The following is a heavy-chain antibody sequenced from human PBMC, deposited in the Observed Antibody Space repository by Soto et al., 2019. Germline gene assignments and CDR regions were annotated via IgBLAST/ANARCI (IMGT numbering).Heavy chain of an antibody. CDR2: IYYSGST. D-gene: IGHD6-19*01. J-gene: IGHJ4*02. CDR1: GGSISSSSYY. CDR3: ARHAVRSSGFTDY. V-gene: IGHV4-39*01. Sequence: PSETLSLTCTVSGGSISSSSYYWGWIRQPPGKGLEWIGSIYYSGSTYYDPSLKSRVTISVDTSKNQFSLKLSSVTAADTAVYYCARHAVRSSGFTDYSGQGTLVTVS.